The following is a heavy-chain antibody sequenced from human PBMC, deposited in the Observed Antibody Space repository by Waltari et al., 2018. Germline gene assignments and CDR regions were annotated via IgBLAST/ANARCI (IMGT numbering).Heavy chain of an antibody. CDR2: ITPFNGNT. J-gene: IGHJ4*02. Sequence: QMRLVQSGAEVKKTGSSVKVSCKASGYTFTYRYLHWVRQAPGQALEWMGWITPFNGNTNYAQKFQDRVTITRDRSMSTAYMELSSLRSEDTAMYYCAIGGDTAMGSFDYWGQGTLVTVSS. V-gene: IGHV1-45*02. CDR1: GYTFTYRY. CDR3: AIGGDTAMGSFDY. D-gene: IGHD5-18*01.